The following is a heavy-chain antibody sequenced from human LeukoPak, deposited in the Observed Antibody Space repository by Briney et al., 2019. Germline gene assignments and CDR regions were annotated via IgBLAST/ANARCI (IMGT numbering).Heavy chain of an antibody. CDR3: ARDFLTDYYYCYGMDV. V-gene: IGHV1-18*01. D-gene: IGHD2/OR15-2a*01. CDR1: GYTFTSYG. Sequence: ASVKVSCKASGYTFTSYGISWVRQAPGQGLEWMGWISAYNGNTNYAQKLQGRVTMTTDTSTSTAYMELRSLRSDDTAVYYCARDFLTDYYYCYGMDVWGQGTTVTVSS. J-gene: IGHJ6*02. CDR2: ISAYNGNT.